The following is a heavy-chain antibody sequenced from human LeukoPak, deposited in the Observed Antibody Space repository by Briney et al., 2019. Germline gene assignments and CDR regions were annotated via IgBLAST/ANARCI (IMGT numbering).Heavy chain of an antibody. CDR2: MNPNTGNT. V-gene: IGHV1-8*03. J-gene: IGHJ3*02. CDR3: ARIDYSNAFDI. Sequence: ASVKVSCKASGYTFTSYDINWVRQAPGQGLEWLGWMNPNTGNTGCAQKFQGRVTITWNTSISTAYVELGSLTSEDTAVYYCARIDYSNAFDIWGQGTMVTVSS. CDR1: GYTFTSYD. D-gene: IGHD4-11*01.